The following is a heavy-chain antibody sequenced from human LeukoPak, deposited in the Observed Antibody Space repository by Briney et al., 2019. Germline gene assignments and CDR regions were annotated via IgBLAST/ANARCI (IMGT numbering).Heavy chain of an antibody. Sequence: GGSLRLSCAASGFTFSSYGMHWVRQAPGKGLERVAVIWYDGSNKYYADSVKGRFTISRDNSKNTLYLQMNSLRAEDTAVYYCARESYSGYEGFDYWGQGTLVTVSS. V-gene: IGHV3-33*01. J-gene: IGHJ4*02. CDR3: ARESYSGYEGFDY. D-gene: IGHD5-12*01. CDR1: GFTFSSYG. CDR2: IWYDGSNK.